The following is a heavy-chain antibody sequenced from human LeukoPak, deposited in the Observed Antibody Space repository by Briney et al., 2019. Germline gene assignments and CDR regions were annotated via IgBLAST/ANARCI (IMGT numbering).Heavy chain of an antibody. Sequence: PSQTLSLTCTVSGGSISSGGYYWSWIRQPPGKGLEWIGYIYHSGSTYYNPSLKSRVTISVDKSKNQFSLKLSSVTAADTAVYYCARVQEDTAMVAGGWFDPWGQGTLVTVSS. CDR2: IYHSGST. CDR3: ARVQEDTAMVAGGWFDP. J-gene: IGHJ5*02. V-gene: IGHV4-30-2*01. D-gene: IGHD5-18*01. CDR1: GGSISSGGYY.